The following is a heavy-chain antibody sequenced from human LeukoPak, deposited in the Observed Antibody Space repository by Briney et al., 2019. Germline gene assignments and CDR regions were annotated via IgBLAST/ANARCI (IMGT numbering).Heavy chain of an antibody. V-gene: IGHV4-34*01. Sequence: LRLSCAASGLTFSTSGFHWIRQPPGKGLEWIGEINHSGSTNYNPSLKSRVTISVDTSKNQFSLKLSSVTAADTAVYYCARERVVAGTLDYWGQGTLVTVSS. CDR1: GLTFSTSG. J-gene: IGHJ4*02. CDR2: INHSGST. CDR3: ARERVVAGTLDY. D-gene: IGHD6-19*01.